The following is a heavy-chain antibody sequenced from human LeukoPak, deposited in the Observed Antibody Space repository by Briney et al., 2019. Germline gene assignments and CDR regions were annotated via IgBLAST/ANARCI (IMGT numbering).Heavy chain of an antibody. V-gene: IGHV4-59*08. Sequence: SETLTLTCTVSGGSVSSYYWSWIRQPPGKGLEWIAYIYYSGGTKYNPSLKSRVTISLDRSKNQFSLKLRSVTAADTAVYYCARLQVHCGGDCYTRWFDPWGQGTLVTVSS. CDR1: GGSVSSYY. J-gene: IGHJ5*02. CDR3: ARLQVHCGGDCYTRWFDP. D-gene: IGHD2-21*02. CDR2: IYYSGGT.